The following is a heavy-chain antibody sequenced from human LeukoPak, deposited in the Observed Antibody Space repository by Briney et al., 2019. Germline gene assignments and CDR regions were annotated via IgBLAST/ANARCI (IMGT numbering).Heavy chain of an antibody. CDR1: EYTFTGYY. J-gene: IGHJ4*02. CDR2: INPNSGGT. Sequence: ASVKVSCKASEYTFTGYYMHWVRQAPGQGLEWMGWINPNSGGTNYAQKFQGRVTMTRDTSISTAYMELSRLRSDDTAVYYCARIAAAGTLIDYWGQGTLVTVSS. CDR3: ARIAAAGTLIDY. D-gene: IGHD6-13*01. V-gene: IGHV1-2*02.